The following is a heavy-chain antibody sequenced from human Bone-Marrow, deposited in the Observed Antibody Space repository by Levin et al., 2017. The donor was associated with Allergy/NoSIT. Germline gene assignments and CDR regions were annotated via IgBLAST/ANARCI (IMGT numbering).Heavy chain of an antibody. CDR1: GFTFSSYG. Sequence: GGSLRLSCAASGFTFSSYGMHWVRQAPGKGLEWVTAISYDGTNKYYADSVRGRITISRDNSKNTLSLQMDRLRAEDTAVYYCAKDFDSSGTAPDYWGRGALVTVSS. D-gene: IGHD3-22*01. J-gene: IGHJ4*02. CDR3: AKDFDSSGTAPDY. V-gene: IGHV3-30*18. CDR2: ISYDGTNK.